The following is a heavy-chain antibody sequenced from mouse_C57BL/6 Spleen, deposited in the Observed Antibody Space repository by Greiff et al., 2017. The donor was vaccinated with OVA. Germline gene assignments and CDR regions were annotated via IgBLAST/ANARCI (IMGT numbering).Heavy chain of an antibody. V-gene: IGHV6-3*01. CDR3: TVFITTVKGLDY. CDR1: GFTFSNYW. D-gene: IGHD1-1*01. J-gene: IGHJ2*01. Sequence: EVKVEESGGGLVQPGGSMKLSCVASGFTFSNYWMNWVRQSPEKGLEWVAQIRLKSDNYATHYTESVKGRLTISRDESKISVYLKMNNLRSDDTGIYYCTVFITTVKGLDYWGPGTTLTVSS. CDR2: IRLKSDNYAT.